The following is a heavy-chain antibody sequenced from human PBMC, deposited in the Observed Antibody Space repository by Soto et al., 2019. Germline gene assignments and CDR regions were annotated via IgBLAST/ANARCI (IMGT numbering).Heavy chain of an antibody. V-gene: IGHV3-15*01. CDR2: IKSETDDGTTT. D-gene: IGHD2-2*01. Sequence: EVQLVESGGGLVKPGGSLRLSCAAAGFTFSNACMNWVRQAPGKGLEWVGRIKSETDDGTTTDYAAPVKGRFTISRSDSKNTLYLQMNSLKTEDTAVYYCATSYCSSSSCFYYFDYWGQGTLVSVSS. J-gene: IGHJ4*02. CDR3: ATSYCSSSSCFYYFDY. CDR1: GFTFSNAC.